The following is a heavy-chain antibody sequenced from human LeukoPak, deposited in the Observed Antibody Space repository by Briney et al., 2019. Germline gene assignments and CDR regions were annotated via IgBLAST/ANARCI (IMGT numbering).Heavy chain of an antibody. CDR1: GLTFSSYS. CDR3: AKLPAAGDADY. V-gene: IGHV3-21*01. D-gene: IGHD6-13*01. CDR2: ISSSSSYI. Sequence: GGSLRLSCAASGLTFSSYSMNWVRQAPGKGLEWVSSISSSSSYIYYADSVKGRFTISRDNAKNSLYLQMNSLRAEDTAVYYCAKLPAAGDADYWGQGNPGHRLL. J-gene: IGHJ4*02.